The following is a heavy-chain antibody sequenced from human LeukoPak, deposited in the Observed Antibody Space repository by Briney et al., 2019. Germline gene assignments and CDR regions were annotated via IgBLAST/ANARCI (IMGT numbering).Heavy chain of an antibody. D-gene: IGHD3-3*01. J-gene: IGHJ3*02. CDR2: ISWNRGSI. Sequence: GGSLRLSCAASGFTFDDYAMHWVRQAPGKGLEWVSGISWNRGSIGYADSVKGRFTVSRDNAKNSLYLQMNSLRAEDTALYYCAKDGNSNYDFWSGNIPGAFDIWGQGTMVTVSS. CDR3: AKDGNSNYDFWSGNIPGAFDI. V-gene: IGHV3-9*01. CDR1: GFTFDDYA.